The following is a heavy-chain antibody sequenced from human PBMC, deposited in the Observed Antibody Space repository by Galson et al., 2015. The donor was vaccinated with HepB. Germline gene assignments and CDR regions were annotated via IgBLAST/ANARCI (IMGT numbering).Heavy chain of an antibody. D-gene: IGHD3-22*01. CDR2: ISGSGGST. Sequence: SLRLSCAASGFTFSSYAMSWVRQAPGKGLEWVSAISGSGGSTYYADSVKGRFTISRDNSKNTLYLQMNSLRAEDTAVYYCAKDSGLDYDSSGYRRSGYFDYWGQGTLVTVSS. J-gene: IGHJ4*02. CDR3: AKDSGLDYDSSGYRRSGYFDY. V-gene: IGHV3-23*01. CDR1: GFTFSSYA.